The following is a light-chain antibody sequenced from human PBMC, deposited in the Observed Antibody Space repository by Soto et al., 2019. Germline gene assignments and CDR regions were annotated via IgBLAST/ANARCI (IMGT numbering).Light chain of an antibody. Sequence: EIVVTQSPATLSLSPGERATLSCRASQSVSSHLAWYQQKPGQAPRLLIYDASNRATGIPARFSGSGSGTDFTLTISRLEPEDFAVFYCHQYGRSPPRTFGQGTKVDIK. CDR2: DAS. V-gene: IGKV3-11*01. CDR1: QSVSSH. CDR3: HQYGRSPPRT. J-gene: IGKJ1*01.